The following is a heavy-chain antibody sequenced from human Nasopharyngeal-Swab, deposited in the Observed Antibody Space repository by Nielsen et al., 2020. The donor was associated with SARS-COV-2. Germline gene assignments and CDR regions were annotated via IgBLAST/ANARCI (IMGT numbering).Heavy chain of an antibody. CDR2: IYHSGST. J-gene: IGHJ1*01. D-gene: IGHD6-13*01. V-gene: IGHV4-38-2*01. CDR3: ARPGQQLVLEYFQH. CDR1: GYSISSGYY. Sequence: SETLSLTCDVSGYSISSGYYWGWTRQPPGKGLEWIGSIYHSGSTYYNPSLKSRVTISVDTSKNQFSLKLSSVTAADTAVYYCARPGQQLVLEYFQHWGQGTLVTVSS.